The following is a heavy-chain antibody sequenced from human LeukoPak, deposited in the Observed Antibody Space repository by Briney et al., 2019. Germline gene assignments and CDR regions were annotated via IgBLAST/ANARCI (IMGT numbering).Heavy chain of an antibody. D-gene: IGHD2-15*01. CDR3: AKGKLPGD. CDR2: ISYDGSNK. J-gene: IGHJ4*02. V-gene: IGHV3-30*18. CDR1: GFTFSSYG. Sequence: PGGSLRLSCAASGFTFSSYGMHWVRQAPGKGLEWVAVISYDGSNKYYADSVKGRFTISRDNSKNTLYLRMNSLRAEDTAVYYCAKGKLPGDWGQGTLVTVSS.